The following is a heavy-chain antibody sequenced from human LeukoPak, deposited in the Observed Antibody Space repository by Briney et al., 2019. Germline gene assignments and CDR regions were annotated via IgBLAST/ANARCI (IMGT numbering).Heavy chain of an antibody. CDR2: ISSSSSYI. V-gene: IGHV3-21*01. D-gene: IGHD6-13*01. CDR1: GFTFSSYS. J-gene: IGHJ3*02. Sequence: PGGSLRLSCAASGFTFSSYSMNWVRQAPGKGLEWVSSISSSSSYIYYADSVKGRFTISRDNAKNSLYLQMNSLRAEDTAVYYCARLAAAAYDAFDIWGQGTMVTVSS. CDR3: ARLAAAAYDAFDI.